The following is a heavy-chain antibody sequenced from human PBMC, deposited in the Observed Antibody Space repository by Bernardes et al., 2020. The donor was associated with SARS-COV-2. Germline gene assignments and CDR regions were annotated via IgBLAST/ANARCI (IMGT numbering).Heavy chain of an antibody. CDR1: GGSISSYY. D-gene: IGHD2-2*01. CDR2: VYTSGST. CDR3: AREDCSRDVCLLDY. J-gene: IGHJ4*02. Sequence: SETLSLTCTVSGGSISSYYWSWIRQPAGKGLEWIGRVYTSGSTSYNPSLKSRVTMSVDTSKNQFSLKLSSVTAADTAMYYCAREDCSRDVCLLDYWDQGTLVTVSS. V-gene: IGHV4-4*07.